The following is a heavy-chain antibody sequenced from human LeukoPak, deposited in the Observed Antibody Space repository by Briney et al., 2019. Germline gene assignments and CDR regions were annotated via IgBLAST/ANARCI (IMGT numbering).Heavy chain of an antibody. V-gene: IGHV4-34*01. Sequence: RPSETLSLTCAVYGGSFSGYYWSWIRQPPGKGLEWIGEINHSGSTNYNPSLKSRVTISVDTSKNQFSLKLSSVTAADTAVYYCARGVLSRKAYYDFWSGYYLARVFDYWGQGTLVTVSS. J-gene: IGHJ4*02. CDR2: INHSGST. D-gene: IGHD3-3*01. CDR1: GGSFSGYY. CDR3: ARGVLSRKAYYDFWSGYYLARVFDY.